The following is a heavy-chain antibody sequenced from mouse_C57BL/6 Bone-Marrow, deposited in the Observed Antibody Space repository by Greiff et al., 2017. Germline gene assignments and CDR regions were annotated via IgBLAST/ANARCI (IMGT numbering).Heavy chain of an antibody. J-gene: IGHJ2*01. CDR1: GYTFTDYY. CDR2: IYPGSGNT. Sequence: VQLQESGAELVRPGASVKLSCKASGYTFTDYYINWVKQRPGQGLEWIARIYPGSGNTYYNEKFKGKATLTAEKSSSTAYMQLSSLTSEDSAVYFCAKGITTVALDYWGQGTTLTVSS. CDR3: AKGITTVALDY. D-gene: IGHD1-1*01. V-gene: IGHV1-76*01.